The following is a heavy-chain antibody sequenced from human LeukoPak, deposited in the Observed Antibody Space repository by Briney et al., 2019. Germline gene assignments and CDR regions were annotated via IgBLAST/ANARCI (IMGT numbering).Heavy chain of an antibody. CDR2: INPNSGGT. V-gene: IGHV1-2*02. D-gene: IGHD1-26*01. CDR3: ARDPLVGATRDAFDT. CDR1: GYTFTGYY. J-gene: IGHJ3*02. Sequence: ASVKVSCKASGYTFTGYYMHWVRQAPGQGLEWMGWINPNSGGTNYAQKFQGRVTMTRDTSISTAYMELSRLRSDDTAVYYCARDPLVGATRDAFDTWGQGTMVTVSS.